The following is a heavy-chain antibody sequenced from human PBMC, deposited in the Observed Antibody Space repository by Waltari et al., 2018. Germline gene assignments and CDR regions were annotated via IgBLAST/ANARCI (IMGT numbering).Heavy chain of an antibody. Sequence: QLQESGPGLMKTSATLSLTCTVSGDSLSSSHYYWGWLRQPPGKGLEWIGSIYYSGNTYYNPSLKSRATVAVDTSKNQFSLNLISVTAADTAVYFCARDFTVRYFDWLSQGDLYYFDNWGQGTLVTVSP. CDR2: IYYSGNT. CDR3: ARDFTVRYFDWLSQGDLYYFDN. D-gene: IGHD3-9*01. J-gene: IGHJ4*02. V-gene: IGHV4-39*07. CDR1: GDSLSSSHYY.